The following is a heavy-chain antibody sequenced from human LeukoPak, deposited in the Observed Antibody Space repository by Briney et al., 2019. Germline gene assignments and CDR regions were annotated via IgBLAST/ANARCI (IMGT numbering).Heavy chain of an antibody. CDR2: INAGNGNT. D-gene: IGHD6-13*01. CDR1: GYTFTTYA. Sequence: GASVKVSCKASGYTFTTYAIHWVRQAPGQRLEWMGWINAGNGNTKYSQKFQGRVTITRDTSASTAYMELSSLRSEDTAVYYCARDQAAADSGAPFDPWGQGTLVTVPS. V-gene: IGHV1-3*01. CDR3: ARDQAAADSGAPFDP. J-gene: IGHJ5*02.